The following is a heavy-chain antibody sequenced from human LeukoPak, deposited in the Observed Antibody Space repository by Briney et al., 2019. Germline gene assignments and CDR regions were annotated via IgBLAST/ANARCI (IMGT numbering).Heavy chain of an antibody. V-gene: IGHV7-4-1*02. CDR2: INTNTGNP. CDR3: ARGAGVIYPYNWFDP. CDR1: GYTFTSYA. D-gene: IGHD3-10*01. J-gene: IGHJ5*02. Sequence: ASVKVSCKVSGYTFTSYAMNWVRQAPGQGLEWMGWINTNTGNPTYAQGFTGRFVFSLDTSVSTAYLQISSLKAEDTAVYYCARGAGVIYPYNWFDPWGQGTLVTVSS.